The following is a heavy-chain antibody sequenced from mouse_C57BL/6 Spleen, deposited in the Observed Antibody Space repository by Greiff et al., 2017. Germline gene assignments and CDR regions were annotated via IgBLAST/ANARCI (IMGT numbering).Heavy chain of an antibody. D-gene: IGHD1-1*01. Sequence: QVQLQQPGAELVKPGASVKMSCKASGYTFTSYWITWVKQRPGQGLEWIGDIYPGSGSTNYNEKFKSKDTLTVDTSSSTAYMQLSSLTSEDSAVYYCARVTTVVAAYYYAMDYWGQGTSVTVAS. V-gene: IGHV1-55*01. CDR2: IYPGSGST. CDR1: GYTFTSYW. CDR3: ARVTTVVAAYYYAMDY. J-gene: IGHJ4*01.